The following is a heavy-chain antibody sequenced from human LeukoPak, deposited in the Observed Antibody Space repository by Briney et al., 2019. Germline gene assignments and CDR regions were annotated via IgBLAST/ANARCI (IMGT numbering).Heavy chain of an antibody. CDR3: AREGGSWTTRFSDY. V-gene: IGHV3-48*04. J-gene: IGHJ4*02. D-gene: IGHD3/OR15-3a*01. CDR1: GFTFSSYG. Sequence: PGGSLRLSCAASGFTFSSYGMHWVRQAPGKGLEWVSYISSSSSTIYYADSVKGRFTISRDNAKNSLYLQMNSLRAEDTAVYYCAREGGSWTTRFSDYWGQGTLVAVSS. CDR2: ISSSSSTI.